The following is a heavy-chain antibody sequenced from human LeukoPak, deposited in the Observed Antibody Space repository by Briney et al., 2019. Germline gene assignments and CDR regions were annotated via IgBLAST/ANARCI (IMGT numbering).Heavy chain of an antibody. CDR2: IWYDGSNK. D-gene: IGHD6-19*01. J-gene: IGHJ4*02. Sequence: GSLRLSCAASGFTFSSYGMHWVRQAPGKGLEWVAVIWYDGSNKYYADSVKGRFTISRDNSKNTLYLQMNSLRAEDTAVYCCARGESSGWDNWGQGTLVTVSS. CDR3: ARGESSGWDN. CDR1: GFTFSSYG. V-gene: IGHV3-33*01.